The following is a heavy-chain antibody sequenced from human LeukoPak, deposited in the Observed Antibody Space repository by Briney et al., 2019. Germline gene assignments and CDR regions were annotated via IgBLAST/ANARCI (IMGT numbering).Heavy chain of an antibody. CDR3: ARRIITGSTADY. CDR2: IYHSGST. V-gene: IGHV4-38-2*01. CDR1: GYSISSGYY. J-gene: IGHJ4*02. D-gene: IGHD1-20*01. Sequence: SGTLSLTCAVAGYSISSGYYWGWIRQPPGKGLEWIGSIYHSGSTYYNPSLKSRVTISVDTSKNQFSLRLSSVTAADTAVYYCARRIITGSTADYCGQGTLVTVSS.